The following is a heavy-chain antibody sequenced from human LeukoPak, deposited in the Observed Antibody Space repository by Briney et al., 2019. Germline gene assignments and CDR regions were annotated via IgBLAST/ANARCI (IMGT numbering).Heavy chain of an antibody. Sequence: ASVKVSCKASGYTFTSYGISWVRQAPGQGLEWMGWVSAYNGNTNYAQKLQGRVTMTTDTSTSTAYMELRSLRSDDTAVYYCARDRDSSGRPHFDYWAREPWSPSPQ. CDR2: VSAYNGNT. J-gene: IGHJ4*02. D-gene: IGHD6-19*01. CDR1: GYTFTSYG. V-gene: IGHV1-18*01. CDR3: ARDRDSSGRPHFDY.